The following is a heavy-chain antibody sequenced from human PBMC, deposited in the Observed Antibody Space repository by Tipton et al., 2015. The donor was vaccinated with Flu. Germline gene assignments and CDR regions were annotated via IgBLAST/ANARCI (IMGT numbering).Heavy chain of an antibody. J-gene: IGHJ4*02. CDR2: IIPIFGTA. Sequence: QLVQSGPEVKKPGSSVKVSCKASGGTFSNYPISWVRQAPGQGLEWMGGIIPIFGTANYAQKFQGRVTITADESTSTAYMDLSSLRSEDTAVYYCARPHTPGGDNSGNYLFYWGQGTLVTVSS. V-gene: IGHV1-69*01. D-gene: IGHD3-22*01. CDR1: GGTFSNYP. CDR3: ARPHTPGGDNSGNYLFY.